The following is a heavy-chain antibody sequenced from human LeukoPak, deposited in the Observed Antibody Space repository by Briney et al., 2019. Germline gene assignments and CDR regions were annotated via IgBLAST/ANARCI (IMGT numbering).Heavy chain of an antibody. D-gene: IGHD5-24*01. V-gene: IGHV3-9*03. Sequence: GGSLRLSCAASGFTFDDYAMHWVRQAPGKGLEWVSGISWNSGSIGYADSVKGRFTISRDNAKNSLYLQMNSLRAEDMALYYCENDGIEIAIGEGRPYDNWGQRTMVTASS. CDR1: GFTFDDYA. CDR3: ENDGIEIAIGEGRPYDN. CDR2: ISWNSGSI. J-gene: IGHJ3*02.